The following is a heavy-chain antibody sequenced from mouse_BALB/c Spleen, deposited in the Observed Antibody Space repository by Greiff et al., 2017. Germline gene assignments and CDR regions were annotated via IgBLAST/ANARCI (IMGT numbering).Heavy chain of an antibody. J-gene: IGHJ2*01. CDR1: GFTFSSYA. CDR3: ARGRGITTVVAPSYFDY. V-gene: IGHV5-6-5*01. D-gene: IGHD1-1*01. CDR2: ISSGGST. Sequence: EVKVVESGGGLVKPGGSLKLSCAASGFTFSSYAMSWVRQTPEKRLEWVASISSGGSTYYPDSVKGRFTISRDNARNILYLQMSSLRSEDTAMYYCARGRGITTVVAPSYFDYWGQGTTLTVSS.